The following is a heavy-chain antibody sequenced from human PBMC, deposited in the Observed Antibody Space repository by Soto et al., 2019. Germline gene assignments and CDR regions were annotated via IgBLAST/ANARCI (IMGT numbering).Heavy chain of an antibody. CDR1: GFTFSGYT. V-gene: IGHV3-23*01. Sequence: EVQLLESGGGLAQPGGSLRLSCAASGFTFSGYTMAWVRQAPGKGLVWVSTISHSGESTYYAESVKGRFTISRDNSKNTLYLQMNSLRGEDTAVYFCSKDGWENWGQGTLVTVAS. J-gene: IGHJ4*02. CDR2: ISHSGEST. CDR3: SKDGWEN. D-gene: IGHD6-19*01.